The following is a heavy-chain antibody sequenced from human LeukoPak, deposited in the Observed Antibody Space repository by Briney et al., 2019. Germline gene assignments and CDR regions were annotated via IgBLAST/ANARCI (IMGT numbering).Heavy chain of an antibody. CDR1: GFTFTTYA. D-gene: IGHD1-26*01. V-gene: IGHV3-30*02. Sequence: QTGGSLRLSCVASGFTFTTYAMHWVRQAPGKGLEWVAFIQYDGNTKYYVDSVKGRFTISRDTSENTLFLQMSSLRAEDTAVYYCAKRGGTYSYYYYMDVWGKGTTVTVSS. CDR2: IQYDGNTK. CDR3: AKRGGTYSYYYYMDV. J-gene: IGHJ6*03.